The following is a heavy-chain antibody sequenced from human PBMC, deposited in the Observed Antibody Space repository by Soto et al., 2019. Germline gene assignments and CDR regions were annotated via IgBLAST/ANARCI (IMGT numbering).Heavy chain of an antibody. D-gene: IGHD1-26*01. V-gene: IGHV1-69*06. CDR3: ATFALTRVGSYVPFYF. CDR1: GDSFSSYA. CDR2: IIPVIGTP. Sequence: QVQLVQSGPEVKKPGSSVKVSCQASGDSFSSYAFSWVRQAPGQGLEWMGGIIPVIGTPNYAQKFQGRVTLTADTSASTAYMDLNTLRSEYTAVYYFATFALTRVGSYVPFYFWGQGTLVNVSS. J-gene: IGHJ4*02.